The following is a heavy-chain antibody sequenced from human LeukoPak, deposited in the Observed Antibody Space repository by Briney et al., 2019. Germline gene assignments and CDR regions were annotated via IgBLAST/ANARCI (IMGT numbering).Heavy chain of an antibody. D-gene: IGHD4-17*01. J-gene: IGHJ4*02. CDR3: AKGKMTTVTCGSYFDY. CDR2: ISGSGSST. Sequence: GGSLRLSCAASGFTFSSYAMSWVRQAPGKGLEWVSVISGSGSSTYHTDSVKGRFTISRDNSKNTLYLQMNSLRAEDTAVYYCAKGKMTTVTCGSYFDYWGQGTLVTVSS. CDR1: GFTFSSYA. V-gene: IGHV3-23*01.